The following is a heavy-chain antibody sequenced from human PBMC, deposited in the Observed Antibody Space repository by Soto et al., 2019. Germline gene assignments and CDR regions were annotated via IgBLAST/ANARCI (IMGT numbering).Heavy chain of an antibody. J-gene: IGHJ6*02. CDR2: IYYSGST. D-gene: IGHD2-15*01. V-gene: IGHV4-59*08. Sequence: QVQLQESGPGLVKPSETLSLTCTVSGGSISNYYWSWIRQPPGKGLESIGYIYYSGSTNYNPSLRGRCTLAVEPSTHRFSLKLSSVTAADTAVYYCARHSGGYYYYGMDVWGQGTTVIVSS. CDR1: GGSISNYY. CDR3: ARHSGGYYYYGMDV.